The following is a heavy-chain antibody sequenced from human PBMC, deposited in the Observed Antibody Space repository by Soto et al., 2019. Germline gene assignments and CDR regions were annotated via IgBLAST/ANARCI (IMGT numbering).Heavy chain of an antibody. CDR2: ISDDGGTE. CDR1: GLTFSKAG. J-gene: IGHJ5*02. D-gene: IGHD3-22*01. V-gene: IGHV3-30*03. CDR3: ARASLSYYDSSGYPGWFDP. Sequence: GGSLRLSCAASGLTFSKAGMHWVRQAPGKGLEWVALISDDGGTEYYADSVKGRFTISRDNSKNTLYLQMNSLRAEDTAVYYCARASLSYYDSSGYPGWFDPWGQGTLVTVSS.